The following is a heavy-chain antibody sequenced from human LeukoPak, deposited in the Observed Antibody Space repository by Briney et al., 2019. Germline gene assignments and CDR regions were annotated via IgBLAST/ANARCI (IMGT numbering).Heavy chain of an antibody. Sequence: RPSETLSLTCTVSGGSISNYHWSWIRQPAGKGLESIGRIYSSGSTNYNPSLKSRVTMSVDTSKNQFSLKLSSVTAADTAVYYCARVGDYALKDWGQGTLVTVSS. V-gene: IGHV4-4*07. CDR2: IYSSGST. D-gene: IGHD3-16*01. CDR1: GGSISNYH. J-gene: IGHJ4*02. CDR3: ARVGDYALKD.